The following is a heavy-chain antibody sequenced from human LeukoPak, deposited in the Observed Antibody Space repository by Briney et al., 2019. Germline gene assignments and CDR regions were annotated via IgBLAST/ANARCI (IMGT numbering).Heavy chain of an antibody. CDR3: AKAHSSGWYYFDY. CDR1: GLAFSAYK. D-gene: IGHD6-19*01. J-gene: IGHJ4*02. CDR2: ISYDGSNK. V-gene: IGHV3-30*18. Sequence: GGSMRLSCAASGLAFSAYKMHWVRQAPGKGLEWVAVISYDGSNKYYADSVKGRFTISRDNSKNTLYLQMNSLRAEDTAVYYCAKAHSSGWYYFDYWGQGTLVTVSS.